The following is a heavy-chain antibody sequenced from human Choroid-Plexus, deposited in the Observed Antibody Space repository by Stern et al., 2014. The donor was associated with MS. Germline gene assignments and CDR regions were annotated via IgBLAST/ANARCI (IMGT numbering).Heavy chain of an antibody. Sequence: VHLVESVGGVVQPGRPLRLSCVASGFTLGSCAMHWVRQAPGKGLEWVAGVSYDGSNKYYADSVKGRFTISRDNSQNTLYMQMSSLRPEDTAVYYCAKDRQYLTYFFDHWGQGSLVTVSS. CDR1: GFTLGSCA. D-gene: IGHD2/OR15-2a*01. CDR3: AKDRQYLTYFFDH. CDR2: VSYDGSNK. J-gene: IGHJ5*02. V-gene: IGHV3-30*18.